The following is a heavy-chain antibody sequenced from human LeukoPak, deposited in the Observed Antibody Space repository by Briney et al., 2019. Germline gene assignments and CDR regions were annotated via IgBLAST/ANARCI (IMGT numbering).Heavy chain of an antibody. CDR3: ARGGLYYDSFDY. V-gene: IGHV4-61*02. J-gene: IGHJ4*02. Sequence: SETLSLTCTVSGGSISSGSYYWSWIRQPAGKGLEWIGRIYTSGSTNYNPSLKSRVTISADTSKNQFSLKLSSVTAADTAVYYCARGGLYYDSFDYWGQGTLVTVSS. D-gene: IGHD3-22*01. CDR2: IYTSGST. CDR1: GGSISSGSYY.